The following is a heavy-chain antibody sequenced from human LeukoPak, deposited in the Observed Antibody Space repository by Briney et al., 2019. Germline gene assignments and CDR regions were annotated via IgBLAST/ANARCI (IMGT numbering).Heavy chain of an antibody. CDR1: GFTFSSYA. V-gene: IGHV3-23*01. J-gene: IGHJ5*01. CDR2: ISGSGGST. CDR3: ASVRLHLGEFP. Sequence: PGGSLRLSCAASGFTFSSYAMSWVRQAPGKGLEWVSAISGSGGSTYYADSVKGRFTISRDNDKNSLYLQMNSLRAEDTAVYYCASVRLHLGEFPWGQGTLVTVSS. D-gene: IGHD3-16*01.